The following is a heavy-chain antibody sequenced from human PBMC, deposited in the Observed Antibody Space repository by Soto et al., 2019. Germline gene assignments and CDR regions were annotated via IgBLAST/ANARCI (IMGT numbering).Heavy chain of an antibody. CDR1: GGSISSGGYY. V-gene: IGHV4-31*03. CDR2: IYYSGST. J-gene: IGHJ3*02. CDR3: AIDSSSDHAFDI. D-gene: IGHD2-2*01. Sequence: QVQLQESGPGLVKPSQTLSLTCTVSGGSISSGGYYWSWIRQHPGKGLEWIGYIYYSGSTYYNPSVKSRVTISVDTSKNQFSLKLSSVTAADTAVYYCAIDSSSDHAFDICGQGTMATVSS.